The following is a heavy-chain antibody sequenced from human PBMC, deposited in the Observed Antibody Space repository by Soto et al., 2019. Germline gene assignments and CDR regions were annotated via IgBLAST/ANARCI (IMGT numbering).Heavy chain of an antibody. CDR3: ARMRVENWFDP. J-gene: IGHJ5*02. CDR1: GYTFTSYA. V-gene: IGHV1-3*01. CDR2: INAGIGNT. Sequence: ASVKVSCKASGYTFTSYAMHWVRQAPGQRLEWMGWINAGIGNTKYSQKFQGRVTITRDTSASTAYMELSSLRSEDTAVYYCARMRVENWFDPWGQGTLVTVSS.